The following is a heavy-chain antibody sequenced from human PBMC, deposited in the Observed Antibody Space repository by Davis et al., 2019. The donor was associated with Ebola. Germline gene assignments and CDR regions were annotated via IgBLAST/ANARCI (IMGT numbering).Heavy chain of an antibody. CDR1: GGTFSSYA. J-gene: IGHJ5*02. CDR2: IIPIFGTA. Sequence: SVKVSCKASGGTFSSYAISWVRQAPGQGLEWMGGIIPIFGTANYAQKFQGRVTITADESTRTAYMELSSLRSEDTAVYYCAREKGDGYNLHWFDPWGQGTLVTVSS. V-gene: IGHV1-69*13. CDR3: AREKGDGYNLHWFDP. D-gene: IGHD5-24*01.